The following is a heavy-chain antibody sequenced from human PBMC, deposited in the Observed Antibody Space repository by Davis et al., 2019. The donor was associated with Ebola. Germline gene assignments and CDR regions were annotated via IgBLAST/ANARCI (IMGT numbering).Heavy chain of an antibody. Sequence: AASVKVSCKASGYTFTSYAISWVRQAPGQGLEWMGGIIPIFGTANYAQKFQGRVTITADKSTSTAYMELSSLRSEDTAVYYCARGYCSSTSCYAGRTSYYYGMDVWGQGTTVTVSS. D-gene: IGHD2-2*01. J-gene: IGHJ6*02. CDR2: IIPIFGTA. CDR1: GYTFTSYA. CDR3: ARGYCSSTSCYAGRTSYYYGMDV. V-gene: IGHV1-69*06.